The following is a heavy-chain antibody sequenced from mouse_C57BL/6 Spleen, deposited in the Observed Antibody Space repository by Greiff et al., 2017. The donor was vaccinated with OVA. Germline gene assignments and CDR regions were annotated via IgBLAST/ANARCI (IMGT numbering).Heavy chain of an antibody. V-gene: IGHV1-42*01. D-gene: IGHD1-1*01. J-gene: IGHJ2*01. Sequence: EVQLQQSGPELVKPGASVKISCKASGYSFTGYYMNWVKQSPEKSLEWIGEINPSTGGTTYNQKFKAKATLTVDKSSSTAYMQLKSLTSEDSAVYYGATTVVAPLDYWGQGTTLTVSS. CDR1: GYSFTGYY. CDR2: INPSTGGT. CDR3: ATTVVAPLDY.